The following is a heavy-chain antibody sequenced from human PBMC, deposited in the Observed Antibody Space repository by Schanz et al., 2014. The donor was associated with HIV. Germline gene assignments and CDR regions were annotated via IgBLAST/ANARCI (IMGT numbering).Heavy chain of an antibody. D-gene: IGHD3-16*01. CDR1: GVSFSGYD. CDR2: INHSGST. CDR3: TRGRWQDGGPLPFDS. J-gene: IGHJ4*02. Sequence: QVQLHQWGAGLLKPSETLSLTCAVYGVSFSGYDWSWIRQPPGKGLEWIGEINHSGSTNYNPSLRRRAPISLHPSKTQFPRKRGSVTAADTAVYYCTRGRWQDGGPLPFDSWGRGTLVTVSS. V-gene: IGHV4-34*01.